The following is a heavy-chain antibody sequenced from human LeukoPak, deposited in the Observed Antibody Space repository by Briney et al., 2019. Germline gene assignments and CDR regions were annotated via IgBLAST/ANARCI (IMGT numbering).Heavy chain of an antibody. CDR2: ISGSGGST. V-gene: IGHV3-23*01. CDR3: AKDYCRGPSCYLNWFDP. D-gene: IGHD2-2*01. Sequence: GGSLRLSCAASGFTFSSYAMSWVRLAPGKGLEWVSAISGSGGSTYYADSVKGRFTISRDNSKNTLYLQMNSLRAEDTAVYYCAKDYCRGPSCYLNWFDPWGQGTLVTVSS. CDR1: GFTFSSYA. J-gene: IGHJ5*02.